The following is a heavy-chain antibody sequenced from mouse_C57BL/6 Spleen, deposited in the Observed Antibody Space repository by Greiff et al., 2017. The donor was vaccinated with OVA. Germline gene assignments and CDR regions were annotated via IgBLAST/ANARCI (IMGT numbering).Heavy chain of an antibody. V-gene: IGHV1-50*01. CDR1: GYTFTSYW. Sequence: QVQLQQPGAELVKPGASVKLSCKASGYTFTSYWMQWVKQRPGQGLEWIGEIDPSDSYTNYNQKFKGKATLTVDTSSSTAYMQLSSLTSEDSAVYYCARSAHSFFDYWGQGTTRTVSS. CDR2: IDPSDSYT. J-gene: IGHJ2*01. CDR3: ARSAHSFFDY.